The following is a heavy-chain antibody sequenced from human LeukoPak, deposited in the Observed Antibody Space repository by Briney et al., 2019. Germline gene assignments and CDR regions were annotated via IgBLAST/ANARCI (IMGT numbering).Heavy chain of an antibody. D-gene: IGHD3-10*01. CDR3: ARDKPPQLLWFGESGGWDYYYYMDV. Sequence: PGGSLRLSCAASGFTFSSYSMNWVRQAPGKGLEWVSSISSSSSYIYYADSVKGRFTISRDNAKNSLYLQMNSLRAEDTAVYYCARDKPPQLLWFGESGGWDYYYYMDVWGKGTTVTISS. V-gene: IGHV3-21*01. CDR2: ISSSSSYI. J-gene: IGHJ6*03. CDR1: GFTFSSYS.